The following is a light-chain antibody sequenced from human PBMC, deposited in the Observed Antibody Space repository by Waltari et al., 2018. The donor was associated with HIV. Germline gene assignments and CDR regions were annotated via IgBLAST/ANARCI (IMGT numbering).Light chain of an antibody. CDR1: STDSRFYQH. CDR2: DID. J-gene: IGLJ2*01. CDR3: ASNRLDSTLV. V-gene: IGLV2-14*03. Sequence: QSALTRPASVSGFPGQTINISCTGISTDSRFYQHVPWYQQHPGSVPRLIIYDIDSRPSGISDHFSGSRSGDSASLTISGLQSGDEAHYFCASNRLDSTLVFGGGTKLTIL.